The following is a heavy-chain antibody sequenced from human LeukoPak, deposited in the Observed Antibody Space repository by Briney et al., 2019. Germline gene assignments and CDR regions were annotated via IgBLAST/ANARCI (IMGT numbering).Heavy chain of an antibody. CDR2: ISPSSSST. J-gene: IGHJ6*02. CDR3: GRGHDGLDV. V-gene: IGHV3-11*05. CDR1: GFTFSDYY. Sequence: GGSLRLSCAASGFTFSDYYMSWIRQAPGKGLEWVSYISPSSSSTDYADSVKGRFTISRDNAKNSLYLHMNALRADDTAVYHCGRGHDGLDVWGQGTTVIVSS.